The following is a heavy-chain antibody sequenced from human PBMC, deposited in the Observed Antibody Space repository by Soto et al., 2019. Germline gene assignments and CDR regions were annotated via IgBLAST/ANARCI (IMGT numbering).Heavy chain of an antibody. V-gene: IGHV3-23*01. CDR2: ISGSGGST. J-gene: IGHJ6*02. CDR1: GFTFSSYA. D-gene: IGHD2-2*01. CDR3: AKKTGIVVVPGAMRKDV. Sequence: EVQLLESGGGLVQPGGSLRLSCAASGFTFSSYAMSWVRQAPGKGLEWVSAISGSGGSTYYADSVKGRFTISRDNSKNTLYLQMNSLRAEDTAVYYGAKKTGIVVVPGAMRKDVWGQGTTVTVSS.